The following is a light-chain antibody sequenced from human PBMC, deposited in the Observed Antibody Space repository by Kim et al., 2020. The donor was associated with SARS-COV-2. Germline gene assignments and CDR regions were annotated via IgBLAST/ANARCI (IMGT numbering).Light chain of an antibody. CDR2: EDS. CDR1: SGRIATNY. J-gene: IGLJ7*01. V-gene: IGLV6-57*03. Sequence: GETVSISCNRSSGRIATNYVQWYLQRPSSAPTTVIFEDSERPSGVPGRFSGSIDSSSNSASLTISGLKPEDEADYYCQSYDADNVVFGGGTQLTVL. CDR3: QSYDADNVV.